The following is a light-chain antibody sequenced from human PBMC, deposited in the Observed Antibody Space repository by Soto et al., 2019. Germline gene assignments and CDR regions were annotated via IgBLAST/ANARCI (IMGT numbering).Light chain of an antibody. V-gene: IGKV3-11*01. J-gene: IGKJ3*01. CDR1: QSIGSY. CDR2: STS. Sequence: ELVLTQSPATLPLSPGERATLSCRASQSIGSYLAWYQQKPGQAPRLLIYSTSNRATGIPARFSGSGSGTDFTLTISSLETEDFALYYCQQRSSWPFTFGPGTRVDVK. CDR3: QQRSSWPFT.